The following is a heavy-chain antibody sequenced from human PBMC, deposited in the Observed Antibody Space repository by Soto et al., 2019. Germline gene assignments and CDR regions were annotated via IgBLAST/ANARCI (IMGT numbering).Heavy chain of an antibody. CDR3: AKDRKAVPAEGNWFDP. V-gene: IGHV3-33*06. CDR2: IRYDGSNK. D-gene: IGHD2-2*01. J-gene: IGHJ5*02. Sequence: GGSLRLSCAASGFTFSSYGMHWVRQAPGKGLEWVAVIRYDGSNKYYADSVKGRFTISRDNSKNTLYLQMNSLRAEDTAVYYCAKDRKAVPAEGNWFDPWGQGTLVTVSS. CDR1: GFTFSSYG.